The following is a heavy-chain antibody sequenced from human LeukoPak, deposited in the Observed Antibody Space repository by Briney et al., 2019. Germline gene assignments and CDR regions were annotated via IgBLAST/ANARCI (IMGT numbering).Heavy chain of an antibody. Sequence: GGSLRLSCAASGFTSSNYAMSWVRQAPGKGLEWVANIKQDGTEKYYVDSVKGRFSISRDNAKNSLYLQMNSLRVEDTAVYYCAKLAKYFYGSETYYFFEHWGQGTPVTASS. CDR1: GFTSSNYA. CDR2: IKQDGTEK. J-gene: IGHJ4*02. V-gene: IGHV3-7*01. D-gene: IGHD3-10*01. CDR3: AKLAKYFYGSETYYFFEH.